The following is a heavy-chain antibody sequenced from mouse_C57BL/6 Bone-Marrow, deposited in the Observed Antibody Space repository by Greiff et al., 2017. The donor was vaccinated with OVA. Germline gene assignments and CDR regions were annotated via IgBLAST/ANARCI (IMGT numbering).Heavy chain of an antibody. J-gene: IGHJ4*01. V-gene: IGHV10-1*01. CDR3: SSTVVARDAMDY. CDR1: GFSFNTYA. Sequence: VQLKESGGGLVQPKGSLKLSCAASGFSFNTYAMNWVRQAPGKGLEWVARIRSKSNNYATYYADSVKDRFTISRDDSESMLYLQMNNLKTEDTAMYYCSSTVVARDAMDYWGQGTSVTVSS. CDR2: IRSKSNNYAT. D-gene: IGHD1-1*01.